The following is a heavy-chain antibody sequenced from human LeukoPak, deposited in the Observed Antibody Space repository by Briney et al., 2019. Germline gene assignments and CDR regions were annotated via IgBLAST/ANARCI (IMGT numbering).Heavy chain of an antibody. J-gene: IGHJ4*02. V-gene: IGHV4-59*08. CDR1: GGSISSYY. Sequence: SETLSLTCTVSGGSISSYYWSWIRQPPEKGLEWIGYIFYSGSTNLNPSLKSRITISVDTSKNQFSLNLTSLTAADTAVYYCARHGSGSVAAPKYWGQGRLVSVSS. CDR3: ARHGSGSVAAPKY. D-gene: IGHD4-23*01. CDR2: IFYSGST.